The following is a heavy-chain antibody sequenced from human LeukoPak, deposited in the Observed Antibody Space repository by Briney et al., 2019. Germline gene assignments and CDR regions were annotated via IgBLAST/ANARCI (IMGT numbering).Heavy chain of an antibody. J-gene: IGHJ4*02. CDR2: IYYSGST. CDR3: ARDSSGYYLFDY. CDR1: GGSISSSSYY. V-gene: IGHV4-39*07. Sequence: PSKTLSLTCTVSGGSISSSSYYWGWIRQPPGKGLEWIGSIYYSGSTYYNPSLKSRVTISVDTSKNQFSLKLSSVTAADTAVYYCARDSSGYYLFDYWGQGTLVTVSS. D-gene: IGHD3-22*01.